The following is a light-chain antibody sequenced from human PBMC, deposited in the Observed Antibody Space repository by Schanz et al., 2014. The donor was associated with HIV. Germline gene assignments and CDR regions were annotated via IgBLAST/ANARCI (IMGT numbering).Light chain of an antibody. V-gene: IGLV1-44*01. J-gene: IGLJ2*01. CDR1: SSNIGSEP. CDR3: SSSGGSNNFVI. CDR2: SNN. Sequence: QSVLTQQPSTSGAPGQRVTISCSGGSSNIGSEPVNWYQQLPGTAPRLLIYSNNQRPSGVPDRFSGSKSGTSASLAISGLQSDDEADYYCSSSGGSNNFVIFGGGTKLTVL.